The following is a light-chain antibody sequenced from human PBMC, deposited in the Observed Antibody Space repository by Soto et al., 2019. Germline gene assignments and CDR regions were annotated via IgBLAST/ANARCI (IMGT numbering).Light chain of an antibody. CDR1: TSDVGSHNF. Sequence: QSVLTQPASVSASPGQSITISCTGTTSDVGSHNFVSWYQQLPGKAPKLLIYEVTNRPSGTSNRFSGSKSGNTASLTISGLQAEDEADYYCSSFTNSILVFGGGTQLTVL. CDR2: EVT. CDR3: SSFTNSILV. V-gene: IGLV2-14*01. J-gene: IGLJ3*02.